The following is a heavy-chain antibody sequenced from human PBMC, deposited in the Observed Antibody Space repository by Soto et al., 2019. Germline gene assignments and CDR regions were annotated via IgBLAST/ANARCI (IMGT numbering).Heavy chain of an antibody. CDR2: IKSRKDGGTA. V-gene: IGHV3-15*01. CDR3: TTPKHFYDSSGCKY. CDR1: GFTFTNAW. D-gene: IGHD3-22*01. J-gene: IGHJ4*02. Sequence: GGSLRLSCVASGFTFTNAWMSWVRQAPGKGLEWVGRIKSRKDGGTADYPAAVKGRFTISRDDSKNTLYLQMNSLKTEDTAVYYCTTPKHFYDSSGCKYWGQGTLVTVS.